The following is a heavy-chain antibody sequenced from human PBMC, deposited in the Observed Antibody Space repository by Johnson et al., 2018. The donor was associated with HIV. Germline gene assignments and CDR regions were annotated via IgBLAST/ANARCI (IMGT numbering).Heavy chain of an antibody. J-gene: IGHJ3*01. V-gene: IGHV3-43D*03. Sequence: VQLVESGGVVVQPGGSLRLSCAASGFTFDDYAMHWVRQSPGKGLECVSLISWNGGSTYYVDSVKGRFTISRDNSEDSLYLQMNSLRPEDTALYYCAKARERWDPLLDAFDDWGQGTMVIVSS. D-gene: IGHD1-26*01. CDR2: ISWNGGST. CDR1: GFTFDDYA. CDR3: AKARERWDPLLDAFDD.